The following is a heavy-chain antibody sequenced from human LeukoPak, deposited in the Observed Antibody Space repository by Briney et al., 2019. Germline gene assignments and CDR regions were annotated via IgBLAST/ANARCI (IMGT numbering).Heavy chain of an antibody. D-gene: IGHD1-26*01. J-gene: IGHJ4*02. Sequence: GGSLRLSCAASGFTFSSYAMHWVRQAPGKGLEWVAVISYDGSNKYYADSVKGRFTISRDNSKNTLYLQMNSLRAEDTAVYYCAREGRGQSGSYSPPPPDYWGQGTLVTVSS. CDR1: GFTFSSYA. CDR2: ISYDGSNK. V-gene: IGHV3-30-3*01. CDR3: AREGRGQSGSYSPPPPDY.